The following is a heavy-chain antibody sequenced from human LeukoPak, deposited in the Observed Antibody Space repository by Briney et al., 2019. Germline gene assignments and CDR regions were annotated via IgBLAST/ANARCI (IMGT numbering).Heavy chain of an antibody. CDR1: GFTFSSYA. Sequence: PGRSLRLSCAASGFTFSSYAMHWVRQAPGKGLEWVAVISYDGSNKYYADSVKGRFTISRDNSKNTLYLQMNSLRAEDTAVYYCARDGSIVVVPALDYWSQGTLVTVSS. V-gene: IGHV3-30*04. CDR3: ARDGSIVVVPALDY. D-gene: IGHD2-2*01. J-gene: IGHJ4*02. CDR2: ISYDGSNK.